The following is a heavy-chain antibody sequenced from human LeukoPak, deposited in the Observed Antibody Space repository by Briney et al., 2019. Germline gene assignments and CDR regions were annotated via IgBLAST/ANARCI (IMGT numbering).Heavy chain of an antibody. D-gene: IGHD1-26*01. CDR3: ARAWETKQHYYYGMDV. CDR2: IWSDGSNK. V-gene: IGHV3-33*08. J-gene: IGHJ6*02. Sequence: GGSLRLSCAASGFTFSSYSMNWVRQAPGKGLEWVAVIWSDGSNKYYADSVKGRFTISRDNSGNTLYLQMNSLRAEDTAEYYCARAWETKQHYYYGMDVWGQGATVTVSS. CDR1: GFTFSSYS.